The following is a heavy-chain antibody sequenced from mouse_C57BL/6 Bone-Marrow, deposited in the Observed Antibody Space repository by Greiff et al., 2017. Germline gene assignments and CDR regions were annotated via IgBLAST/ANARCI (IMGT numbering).Heavy chain of an antibody. CDR3: ARGAVSPWFAY. V-gene: IGHV1-42*01. J-gene: IGHJ3*01. D-gene: IGHD1-1*01. Sequence: EVQLQQSGPELVKPGASVKISCKASGYSFTGYYMNWVKQSPEKSLEWIGEINPSTGGTTYNQKFKAKATLTVDKSSSTAYMQLKSLTSEDSAVYYCARGAVSPWFAYWGQGTLVTVSA. CDR2: INPSTGGT. CDR1: GYSFTGYY.